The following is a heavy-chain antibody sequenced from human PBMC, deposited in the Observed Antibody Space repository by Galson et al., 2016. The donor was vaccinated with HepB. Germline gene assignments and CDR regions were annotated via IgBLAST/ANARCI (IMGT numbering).Heavy chain of an antibody. Sequence: SLRLSCAASGFSFNTHWMSWVRQTPGKGLEWVANIKQDGSEKYYVDSTRGRFTISRDNAKNSLYLQMNGLRADDTAVYYCVSQLYGDFGTWGQGTLVTVSS. D-gene: IGHD4-17*01. J-gene: IGHJ4*02. CDR3: VSQLYGDFGT. CDR1: GFSFNTHW. CDR2: IKQDGSEK. V-gene: IGHV3-7*01.